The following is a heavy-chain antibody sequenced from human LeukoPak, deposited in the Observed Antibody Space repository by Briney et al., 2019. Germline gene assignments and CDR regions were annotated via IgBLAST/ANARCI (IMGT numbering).Heavy chain of an antibody. CDR2: IKQDGSEK. D-gene: IGHD4-17*01. CDR3: AREDGDYGLPRYFDY. CDR1: GFTFSSYW. Sequence: GGSLRLSCAASGFTFSSYWISWVRQAPGKGLEWVANIKQDGSEKYYVDSVKGRFTISRDNAKNSLYLQMNSLRAEDTAVYYCAREDGDYGLPRYFDYWGQGTLVTVSS. V-gene: IGHV3-7*01. J-gene: IGHJ4*02.